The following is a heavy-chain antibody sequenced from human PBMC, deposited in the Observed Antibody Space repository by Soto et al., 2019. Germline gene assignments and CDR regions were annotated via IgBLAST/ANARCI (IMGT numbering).Heavy chain of an antibody. V-gene: IGHV3-21*04. CDR2: ISSSSSYI. CDR3: AKWASNSDTAVVIDY. D-gene: IGHD5-18*01. CDR1: GFTFSSYS. Sequence: PGGSLRLSCAASGFTFSSYSMNWVRQAPGKGLEWVSSISSSSSYIYYADSVKGRFTISRDNAKNSLYLQMNSLRAEDTAVYYCAKWASNSDTAVVIDYWGQGTLVPVSS. J-gene: IGHJ4*02.